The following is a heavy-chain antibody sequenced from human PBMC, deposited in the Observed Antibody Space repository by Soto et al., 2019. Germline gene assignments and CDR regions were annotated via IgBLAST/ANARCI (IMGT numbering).Heavy chain of an antibody. Sequence: EVRLVESGGGLVQPGGSLRLSCAASGFTFSDHYMTWVRQAPGKGLEWVGRIKTKPTRYTTDYGASVEGRITVSRDDSDHSLFLQLNSLRTEDTAVYFCARGSDDNGNILDYWGQGTLVTVSS. CDR2: IKTKPTRYTT. D-gene: IGHD3-10*01. CDR3: ARGSDDNGNILDY. J-gene: IGHJ4*02. V-gene: IGHV3-72*01. CDR1: GFTFSDHY.